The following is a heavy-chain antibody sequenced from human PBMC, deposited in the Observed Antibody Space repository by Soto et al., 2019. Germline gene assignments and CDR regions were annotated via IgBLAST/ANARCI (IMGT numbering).Heavy chain of an antibody. CDR2: ISAYNGNT. Sequence: QVQLVQSGAEVKKPGASVKVSCKASGYTFTSYGISWVRQASGQGLEWMGWISAYNGNTKYAQKLQGRVTMTTDTSTSTAYMELRSLRSDDTSVYYCARDEAYKWNDGGWFDPWGQGTLVNVSS. V-gene: IGHV1-18*01. J-gene: IGHJ5*02. CDR1: GYTFTSYG. D-gene: IGHD1-1*01. CDR3: ARDEAYKWNDGGWFDP.